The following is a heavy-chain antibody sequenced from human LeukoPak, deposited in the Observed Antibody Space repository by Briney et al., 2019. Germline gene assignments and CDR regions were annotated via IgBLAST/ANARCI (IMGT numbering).Heavy chain of an antibody. V-gene: IGHV3-74*01. D-gene: IGHD4-23*01. Sequence: SGGSLRLSCAASGFTFSNYWIRWVRQAPGKGLVWVSRIASDGSSTTYADSVKGRFSISRDNAKNTLYLQMNSLRVEDTAVYYCARGRPHGNDYWGQGTLVTVSS. CDR3: ARGRPHGNDY. J-gene: IGHJ4*02. CDR1: GFTFSNYW. CDR2: IASDGSST.